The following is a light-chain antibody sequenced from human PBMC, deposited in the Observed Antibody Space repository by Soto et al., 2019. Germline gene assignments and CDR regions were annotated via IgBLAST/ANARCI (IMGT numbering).Light chain of an antibody. Sequence: EIEVTQSPSSLSASVGDRVTIACRAGRDIHSYLSWYRQKPGKAPELLIFAASLLESGVPSRFTGSGSGREFTLTITSLQLEDFATYYCQQGFDMLWTFCQGTKVDIK. J-gene: IGKJ1*01. CDR2: AAS. CDR3: QQGFDMLWT. V-gene: IGKV1-39*01. CDR1: RDIHSY.